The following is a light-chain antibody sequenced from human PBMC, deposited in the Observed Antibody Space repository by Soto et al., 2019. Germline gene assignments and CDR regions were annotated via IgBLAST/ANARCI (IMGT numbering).Light chain of an antibody. CDR3: SSYTSSSTHV. CDR2: DVS. Sequence: QSALTQPASVSGSPGQSITISCTGTSSDVGAYNFVSWYQQHPGQVPKLMIFDVSSRPSGVFDRLSCSKSGNTASLTISGLQAEDEGDYYCSSYTSSSTHVFGSGTKVTVL. CDR1: SSDVGAYNF. J-gene: IGLJ1*01. V-gene: IGLV2-14*03.